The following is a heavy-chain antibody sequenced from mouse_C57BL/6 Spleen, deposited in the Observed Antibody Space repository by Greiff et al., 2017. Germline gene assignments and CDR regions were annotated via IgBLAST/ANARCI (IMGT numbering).Heavy chain of an antibody. Sequence: QVQLQQSGAELVRPGASVKLSCKASGYTFTDYYINWVKQRPGQGLEWIGRIYPGSGNTNYNEKFKGKATLTADKSSSTAYMQLSSLTSEDSAVYFCARAYYYGSSLDYWGQGTTLTVSS. V-gene: IGHV1-76*01. D-gene: IGHD1-1*01. CDR3: ARAYYYGSSLDY. J-gene: IGHJ2*01. CDR2: IYPGSGNT. CDR1: GYTFTDYY.